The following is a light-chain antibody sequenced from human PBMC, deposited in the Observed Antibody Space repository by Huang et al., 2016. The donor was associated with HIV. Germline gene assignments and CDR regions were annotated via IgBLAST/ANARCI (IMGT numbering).Light chain of an antibody. Sequence: IQLTQSPSSLSASVGDRVTITCRASQGISSYLAWYQQKSGKAPKLLIYAASTLQSGVPSRFSGSGSRTDFTLTISSRQPEDCSTYYCQQLHNYPLTFGGGTKVEVK. J-gene: IGKJ4*01. CDR3: QQLHNYPLT. CDR1: QGISSY. V-gene: IGKV1-9*01. CDR2: AAS.